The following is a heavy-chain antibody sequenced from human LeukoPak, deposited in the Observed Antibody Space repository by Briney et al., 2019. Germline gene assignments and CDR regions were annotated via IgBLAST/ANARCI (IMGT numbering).Heavy chain of an antibody. Sequence: QPGGSLRLSCVASGFSFSYHRMNWVRQAPGKGLEWVSYISSSGSTIYYANSVKGRFTISRDNAKNSLYLQMNSLRAEDTALYYCARLLLGPRGRGHYYYMDVWGKGTTITVSS. D-gene: IGHD3-10*01. CDR2: ISSSGSTI. CDR1: GFSFSYHR. CDR3: ARLLLGPRGRGHYYYMDV. J-gene: IGHJ6*03. V-gene: IGHV3-48*03.